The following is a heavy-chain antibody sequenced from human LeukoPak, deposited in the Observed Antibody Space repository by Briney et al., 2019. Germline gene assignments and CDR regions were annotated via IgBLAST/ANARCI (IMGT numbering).Heavy chain of an antibody. CDR2: IHSTSSPI. CDR1: GFTFSSFS. D-gene: IGHD6-13*01. J-gene: IGHJ4*02. CDR3: GRGGSTGSWFNY. Sequence: DPGGSLRLSCAASGFTFSSFSMTWVSQAPGKGLEWISYIHSTSSPIYYADSVKGRFTVSRDSAKNSLYLHMNSLTAEDTAVYYCGRGGSTGSWFNYWGQGTLVTVSS. V-gene: IGHV3-48*01.